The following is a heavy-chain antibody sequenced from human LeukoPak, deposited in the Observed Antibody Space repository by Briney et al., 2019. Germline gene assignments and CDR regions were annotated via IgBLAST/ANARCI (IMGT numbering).Heavy chain of an antibody. CDR2: INPNSGGT. CDR1: GYTFTGYY. J-gene: IGHJ3*02. CDR3: ARKRRDGYNRKGDAFDI. V-gene: IGHV1-2*02. Sequence: ASVKVSCKASGYTFTGYYMHWVRQAPGQGLEWMGWINPNSGGTNYAQKLQGRVTMTTDTSTSTAYMELRSLRSDDTAVYYCARKRRDGYNRKGDAFDIWGQGTMVTVSS. D-gene: IGHD5-24*01.